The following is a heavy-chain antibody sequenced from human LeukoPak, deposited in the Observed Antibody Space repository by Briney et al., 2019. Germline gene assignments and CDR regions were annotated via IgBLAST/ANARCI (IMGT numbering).Heavy chain of an antibody. CDR1: GYTFTSYG. J-gene: IGHJ6*02. V-gene: IGHV1-18*01. Sequence: ASVKVSCTASGYTFTSYGISWVRQAPGQGLEWMGWISAYNGNTNYAQKLQGRVTMTTDTSTSTAYMELRSLRSDDTAVYYCARDRKGHYDFWSGYYPSQWYYYGMDVWGQGTTVTVSS. CDR3: ARDRKGHYDFWSGYYPSQWYYYGMDV. CDR2: ISAYNGNT. D-gene: IGHD3-3*01.